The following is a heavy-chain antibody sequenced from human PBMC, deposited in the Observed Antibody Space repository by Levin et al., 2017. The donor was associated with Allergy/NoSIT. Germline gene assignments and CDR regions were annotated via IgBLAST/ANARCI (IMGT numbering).Heavy chain of an antibody. V-gene: IGHV1-69*13. CDR1: GGTFSSYA. CDR3: ARLLWEVWGSYRLYYMDV. CDR2: IIPIFGTA. D-gene: IGHD3-16*02. Sequence: SVKVSCKASGGTFSSYAISWVRQAPGQGLEWMGGIIPIFGTANYAQKFQGRVTITADESTSTAYMELSSLRSEDTAVYYCARLLWEVWGSYRLYYMDVWGKGTTVTVSS. J-gene: IGHJ6*03.